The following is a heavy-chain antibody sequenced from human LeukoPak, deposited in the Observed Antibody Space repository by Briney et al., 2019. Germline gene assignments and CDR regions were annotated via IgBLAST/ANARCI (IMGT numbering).Heavy chain of an antibody. J-gene: IGHJ4*02. CDR1: GYTFTTYE. CDR2: ISAYNGKT. Sequence: GASVKVSCKASGYTFTTYEISWVRQAPGQGLEWLGWISAYNGKTNYAQNFQGRVTMTTDTSTSTAYMELRSLRSDDTAVYYCPRGRSKNYSLTWGSNYWGQGTLVTVSS. CDR3: PRGRSKNYSLTWGSNY. V-gene: IGHV1-18*01. D-gene: IGHD2-15*01.